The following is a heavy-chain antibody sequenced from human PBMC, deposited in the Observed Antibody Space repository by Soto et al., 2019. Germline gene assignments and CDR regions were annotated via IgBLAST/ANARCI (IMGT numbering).Heavy chain of an antibody. CDR3: ARFLYYYDSSGYYDQYYYYGMDV. CDR2: ISSSSSYI. V-gene: IGHV3-21*01. D-gene: IGHD3-22*01. CDR1: GFTFSSYS. J-gene: IGHJ6*02. Sequence: PGGSLRLSCAASGFTFSSYSMNWVRQAPGKGLEWVSSISSSSSYIYYADSVKGRFTISRDNAKNSLYLQMNSLRAEDTAVYYCARFLYYYDSSGYYDQYYYYGMDVWGQGTTVTVSS.